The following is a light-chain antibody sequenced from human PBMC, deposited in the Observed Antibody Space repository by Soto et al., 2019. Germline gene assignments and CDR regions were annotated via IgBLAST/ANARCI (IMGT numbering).Light chain of an antibody. CDR1: QSVSSN. J-gene: IGKJ4*01. CDR2: SAS. V-gene: IGKV3-15*01. CDR3: QQYHNWPLT. Sequence: EIMMTQSPATLSVSPGERATLSCWASQSVSSNLAWYQHKPGQAPRLLIHSASTRATGVPARFSGSGSGTEFTLTISSLQSEDSAVYHCQQYHNWPLTSGGGTKVDIK.